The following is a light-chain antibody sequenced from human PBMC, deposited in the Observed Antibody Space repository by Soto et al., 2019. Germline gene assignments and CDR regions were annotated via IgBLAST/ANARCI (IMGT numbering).Light chain of an antibody. J-gene: IGLJ2*01. CDR1: SSNIENNY. CDR3: GTWDSSLNGVV. V-gene: IGLV1-51*01. Sequence: QSVLTQPPSVPAAPGQTVTISCSGSSSNIENNYVSWYQQLPGTAPKLLIYDNNKRPSEIPDRFSGSKSGTSATLGITGLQTGDEADYHCGTWDSSLNGVVFGGGTKLTVL. CDR2: DNN.